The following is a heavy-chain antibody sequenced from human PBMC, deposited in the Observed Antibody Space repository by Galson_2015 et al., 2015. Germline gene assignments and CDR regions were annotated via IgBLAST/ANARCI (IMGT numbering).Heavy chain of an antibody. CDR2: IRGSGGST. V-gene: IGHV3-23*01. Sequence: SLRLSCAASGFTFSSYAMSWVRQAPGKGLEWVSGIRGSGGSTYYADSVKGRFTISRDNSKNTLYLQMNSLRAEDTAVYYCAKLGGIAAAGKTFGGLDYWGQGTLVTVSS. J-gene: IGHJ4*02. D-gene: IGHD6-13*01. CDR3: AKLGGIAAAGKTFGGLDY. CDR1: GFTFSSYA.